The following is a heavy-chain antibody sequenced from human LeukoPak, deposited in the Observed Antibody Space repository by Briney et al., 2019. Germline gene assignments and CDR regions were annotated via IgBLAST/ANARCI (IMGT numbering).Heavy chain of an antibody. D-gene: IGHD1-26*01. CDR2: ISVGGGDT. CDR1: GFIFSSYV. J-gene: IGHJ4*02. Sequence: GGSLRLSCAASGFIFSSYVMGWVRQAPGKGPEWVSSISVGGGDTFASDSVKGRFTITRENSKNTLYLQMTGLRVEDTAVYYCARSIVGAYYFDYWGQGTLVTVSS. CDR3: ARSIVGAYYFDY. V-gene: IGHV3-23*01.